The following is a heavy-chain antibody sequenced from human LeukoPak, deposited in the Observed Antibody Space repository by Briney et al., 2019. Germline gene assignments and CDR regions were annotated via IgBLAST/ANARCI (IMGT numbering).Heavy chain of an antibody. CDR1: GYTFTGYY. J-gene: IGHJ6*02. D-gene: IGHD4-17*01. Sequence: ASVKVSCKASGYTFTGYYMHCVRQAPGQGLEWMGWINPNSGGTNYAQKFQGRVTMTRDTSISTAYMELSRLRSDDTAVYYCARVYGDYYYYGMDVWGQGTTVTVSS. CDR2: INPNSGGT. CDR3: ARVYGDYYYYGMDV. V-gene: IGHV1-2*02.